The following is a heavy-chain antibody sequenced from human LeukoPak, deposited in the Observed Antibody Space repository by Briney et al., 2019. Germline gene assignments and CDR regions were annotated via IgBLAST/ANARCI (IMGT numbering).Heavy chain of an antibody. CDR1: GGSISSYY. Sequence: SETLSLTCTVSGGSISSYYWTWIRQPPGKGLELIGYIYYSGSTNYNPSLKSRVSISVHTSKNQFSLKLSSVSAADTAVYYCARGVISTDAFDIWGQGTMVTVSS. J-gene: IGHJ3*02. V-gene: IGHV4-59*01. CDR3: ARGVISTDAFDI. D-gene: IGHD3-10*01. CDR2: IYYSGST.